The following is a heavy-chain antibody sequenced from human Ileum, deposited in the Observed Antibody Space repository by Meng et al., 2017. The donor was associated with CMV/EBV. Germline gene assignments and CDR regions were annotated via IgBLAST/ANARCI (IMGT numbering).Heavy chain of an antibody. CDR2: ISSSSSYI. J-gene: IGHJ6*02. CDR3: ARDREIAAAGYYYYGMDV. Sequence: GESLKISCAASGFTFSSYSMNWVRQAPGKGLEWVSSISSSSSYIYYADSVKGRFTISRDNAKNSLYLQMNSLRAEDTAVYYCARDREIAAAGYYYYGMDVWGQGTMVTVSS. D-gene: IGHD6-13*01. V-gene: IGHV3-21*01. CDR1: GFTFSSYS.